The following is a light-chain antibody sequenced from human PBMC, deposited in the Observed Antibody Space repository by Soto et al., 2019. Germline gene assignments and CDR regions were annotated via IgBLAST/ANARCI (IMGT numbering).Light chain of an antibody. CDR1: QSVSSSY. J-gene: IGKJ5*01. CDR3: QQFDTSPPSS. CDR2: GAS. Sequence: EIGLTQSPGTLSLSPGERATLSCRASQSVSSSYLASYQQKPGQAPRLLIYGASSRATGIPDRFSRSGSRTDFTPTISRLEPEDFAVYYCQQFDTSPPSSFGQWT. V-gene: IGKV3-20*01.